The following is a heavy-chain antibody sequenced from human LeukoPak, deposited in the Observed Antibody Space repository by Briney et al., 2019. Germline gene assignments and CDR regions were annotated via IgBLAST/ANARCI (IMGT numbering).Heavy chain of an antibody. D-gene: IGHD3-10*01. CDR2: IYYSGST. V-gene: IGHV4-31*03. CDR1: GGSISSGGYY. J-gene: IGHJ4*02. CDR3: ARDSPSGSYLSYFDY. Sequence: SETLSLTCTVSGGSISSGGYYWSWIRQHPGKGLEWIVYIYYSGSTYYNPSLKSRVTISVDTSKNQFSLKLSSVTAADTAVDYCARDSPSGSYLSYFDYWGQGTLVTVSS.